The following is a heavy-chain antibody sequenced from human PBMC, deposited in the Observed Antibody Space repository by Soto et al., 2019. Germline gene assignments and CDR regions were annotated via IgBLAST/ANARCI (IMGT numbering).Heavy chain of an antibody. CDR2: ISYDGSNK. Sequence: QPGGSLRLSCAASGFTFSSYGMHWVRQAPGKGLEWVAVISYDGSNKYYADSVKGRFTISRDNSKNTLYLQMNSLRAEDTAVYYCAKAFLSARYCSSTSCYHIDYWGQGTLVTVSS. J-gene: IGHJ4*02. D-gene: IGHD2-2*01. CDR1: GFTFSSYG. CDR3: AKAFLSARYCSSTSCYHIDY. V-gene: IGHV3-30*18.